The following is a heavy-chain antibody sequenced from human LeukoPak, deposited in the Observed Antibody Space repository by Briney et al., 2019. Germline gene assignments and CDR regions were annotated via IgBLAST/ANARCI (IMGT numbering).Heavy chain of an antibody. CDR2: VSKYTGNA. D-gene: IGHD3-16*02. CDR3: AREDDRSFGAHDC. V-gene: IGHV1-18*01. Sequence: ASVKVSCKASNYTFSDYDVTWVRQAPGQGLDWMGWVSKYTGNADYAPKFQGRVSMTTDTSTRTAYMELRSLRPDDTAVYFCAREDDRSFGAHDCWGQGTLVTVS. J-gene: IGHJ4*02. CDR1: NYTFSDYD.